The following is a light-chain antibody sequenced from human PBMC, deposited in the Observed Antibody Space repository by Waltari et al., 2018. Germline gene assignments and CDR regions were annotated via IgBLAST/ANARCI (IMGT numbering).Light chain of an antibody. CDR2: VNSDGSH. CDR3: QTGGHGTWV. CDR1: SGHSSNV. J-gene: IGLJ3*02. V-gene: IGLV4-69*01. Sequence: QLVLTQSPSASASLGASVKLTCTLSSGHSSNVIAWHQKQPLKGPRYLMKVNSDGSHRKGDDIPDRFSGSSSGAERYLTISSLQSEDEADYYCQTGGHGTWVFGGGTKLTVL.